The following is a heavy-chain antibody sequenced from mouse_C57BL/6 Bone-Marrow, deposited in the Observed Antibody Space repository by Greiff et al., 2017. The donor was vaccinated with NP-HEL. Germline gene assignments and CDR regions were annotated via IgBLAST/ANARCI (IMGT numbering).Heavy chain of an antibody. D-gene: IGHD4-1*01. CDR2: IHPNSGST. Sequence: QVQLQQPGAELVKPGASVKLSCKASGYTFTSYWMHWVKQRPGQGLEWIGMIHPNSGSTNYNEKFKSKATLTVDKSSSTAYMQLSSLTSEDSAVYYCARWELGQGAWFAYWGQGTLVTVSA. V-gene: IGHV1-64*01. J-gene: IGHJ3*01. CDR1: GYTFTSYW. CDR3: ARWELGQGAWFAY.